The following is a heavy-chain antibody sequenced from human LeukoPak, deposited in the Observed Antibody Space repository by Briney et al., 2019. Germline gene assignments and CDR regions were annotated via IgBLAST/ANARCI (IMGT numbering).Heavy chain of an antibody. V-gene: IGHV1-18*01. D-gene: IGHD7-27*01. CDR3: ARQKGLGKDY. Sequence: ASVKVSCKASGYTFTSYGISWARQAPGQGLEWMGWISAYNGNTNYAQKFQGRVTMTRDTSISTAYMELSRLRSDDTAVYYCARQKGLGKDYWGQGTLVTVSS. J-gene: IGHJ4*02. CDR1: GYTFTSYG. CDR2: ISAYNGNT.